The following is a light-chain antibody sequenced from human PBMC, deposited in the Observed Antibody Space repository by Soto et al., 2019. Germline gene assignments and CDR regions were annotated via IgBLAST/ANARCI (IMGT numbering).Light chain of an antibody. CDR3: LQYNTYSTWT. CDR1: QTISSW. CDR2: KAS. J-gene: IGKJ1*01. V-gene: IGKV1-5*03. Sequence: DIQMTQSPSTLSASVGDRVTITCRASQTISSWLAWYQQKPGKAPRLLIYKASNLENGVPSRFSGSGSGTEFTLTIISLQPDDFATYYCLQYNTYSTWTFGPGTTVDIK.